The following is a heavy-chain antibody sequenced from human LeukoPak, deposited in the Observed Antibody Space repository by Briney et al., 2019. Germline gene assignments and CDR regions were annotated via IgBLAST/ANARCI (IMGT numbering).Heavy chain of an antibody. D-gene: IGHD2-2*01. J-gene: IGHJ4*02. CDR2: ISYDGSNK. CDR1: GFTFSSYA. CDR3: ARVPPAKGYCSSTSCYDGY. V-gene: IGHV3-30-3*01. Sequence: GRSLRLSCAASGFTFSSYAMHWVRQAPGKGLEWVAVISYDGSNKYYADSVKGRFTISRDNSKNTLYLQMNSLRAEDTAVYYCARVPPAKGYCSSTSCYDGYWGQGTLVTVSS.